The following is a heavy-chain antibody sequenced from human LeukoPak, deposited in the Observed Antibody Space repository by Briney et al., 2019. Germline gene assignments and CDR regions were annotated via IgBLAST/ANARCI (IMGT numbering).Heavy chain of an antibody. CDR2: IYHSGST. CDR3: ARAGNYYSSGSYLGY. J-gene: IGHJ4*02. D-gene: IGHD3-10*01. V-gene: IGHV4-30-2*02. CDR1: GGSISSGGYS. Sequence: SETRSLTCAVSGGSISSGGYSWSWIRQPPGKGLEWIGYIYHSGSTYYNPSLKSRVTISVDTSNNQFSLKLSSVTAADTAVYYCARAGNYYSSGSYLGYWGQGTLVTVSS.